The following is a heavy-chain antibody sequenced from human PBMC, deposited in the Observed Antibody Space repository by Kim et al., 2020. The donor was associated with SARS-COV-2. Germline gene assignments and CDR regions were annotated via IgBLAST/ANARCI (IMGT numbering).Heavy chain of an antibody. D-gene: IGHD2-8*01. J-gene: IGHJ6*02. V-gene: IGHV4-34*01. CDR3: ASLSVLSHYYYYGMDV. Sequence: LKGRVTISVDPSKNQFSLKLSSVTAADTAVYYCASLSVLSHYYYYGMDVWGQGTTVTVSS.